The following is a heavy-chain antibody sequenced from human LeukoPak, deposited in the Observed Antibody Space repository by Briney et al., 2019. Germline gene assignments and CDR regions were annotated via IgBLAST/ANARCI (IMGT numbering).Heavy chain of an antibody. CDR2: ISGRGGST. CDR1: GFTFSNYA. V-gene: IGHV3-23*01. Sequence: GGPLRLSCAASGFTFSNYAMSWVRQAPGKGLEWVSAISGRGGSTYYADSVKGRFTVSRDNSKHTLYLQMNSLRAEDTAVYYCAKKLSVIAAGPPLDYWGQGTLVTVSS. CDR3: AKKLSVIAAGPPLDY. J-gene: IGHJ4*02. D-gene: IGHD6-13*01.